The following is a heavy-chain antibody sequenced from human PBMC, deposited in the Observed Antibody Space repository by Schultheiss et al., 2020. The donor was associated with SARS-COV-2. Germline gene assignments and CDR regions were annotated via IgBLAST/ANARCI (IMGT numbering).Heavy chain of an antibody. CDR1: GGSISSYY. CDR3: ARVRSGYSYGYNWFDP. V-gene: IGHV4-59*12. CDR2: IYYSGST. D-gene: IGHD5-18*01. J-gene: IGHJ5*02. Sequence: SETLSLTCTVSGGSISSYYWSWIRQPPGKGLEWIGYIYYSGSTNYNPSLKSRVTISVDTSKNQFSLKLSSVTAADTAVYYCARVRSGYSYGYNWFDPWGQGTLVTVSS.